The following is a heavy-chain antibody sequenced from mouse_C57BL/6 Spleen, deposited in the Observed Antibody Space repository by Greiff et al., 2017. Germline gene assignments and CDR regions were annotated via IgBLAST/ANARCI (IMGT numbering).Heavy chain of an antibody. D-gene: IGHD1-1*01. CDR3: TRREITTVVDAMDY. J-gene: IGHJ4*01. V-gene: IGHV1-15*01. CDR1: GYTFTDYE. Sequence: VQLVESGAELVRPGASVTLSCKASGYTFTDYEMHWVKQTPVHGLEWIGAIDPETGGTAYNQKFKGKAILTADKSSSTAYMELRSLTSEDSAGYYCTRREITTVVDAMDYWGQGTSVTVSS. CDR2: IDPETGGT.